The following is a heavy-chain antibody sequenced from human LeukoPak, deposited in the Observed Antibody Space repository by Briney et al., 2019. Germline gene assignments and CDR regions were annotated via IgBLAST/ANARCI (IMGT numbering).Heavy chain of an antibody. CDR2: ISTSSSYI. J-gene: IGHJ4*02. D-gene: IGHD5-12*01. Sequence: GGSLRLSCAASGFTFSSFPMHWVRQAPGKGLEWVSFISTSSSYIYYADSLKGRFTISRDNAKKSLYLQINSLRAEDTAVYYCARVTRGGYDGYFDYWGQGTLVTVSS. CDR1: GFTFSSFP. V-gene: IGHV3-21*01. CDR3: ARVTRGGYDGYFDY.